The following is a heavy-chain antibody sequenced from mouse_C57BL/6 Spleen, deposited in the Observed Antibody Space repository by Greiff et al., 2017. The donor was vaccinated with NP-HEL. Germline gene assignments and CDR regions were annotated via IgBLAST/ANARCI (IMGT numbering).Heavy chain of an antibody. CDR3: TRSSYYSNYGRYFDV. V-gene: IGHV1-15*01. CDR2: IDPETGGT. J-gene: IGHJ1*03. D-gene: IGHD2-5*01. Sequence: VQLQQSGAELVRPGASVTLSCKALGYTFTDYEMHWVKQTPVHGLEWIGAIDPETGGTAYNQKFKGKAILTADKSSSTAYMELRSLTSEDSAVYYCTRSSYYSNYGRYFDVWGTGTTVTVSS. CDR1: GYTFTDYE.